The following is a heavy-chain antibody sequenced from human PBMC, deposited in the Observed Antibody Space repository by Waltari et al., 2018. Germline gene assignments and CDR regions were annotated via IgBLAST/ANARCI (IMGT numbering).Heavy chain of an antibody. V-gene: IGHV4-38-2*02. Sequence: QVQLQESGPGLVKPSETLSLTCTVSGYSISSGYYWGWIRQPPGKGLEWIGSIYHSGSTHYNPSLKSRVTISVDTSKNQFSLKLSSVTAADTAVYYCARKLLGISFHFDYWGQGTLVTVSS. CDR3: ARKLLGISFHFDY. J-gene: IGHJ4*02. CDR1: GYSISSGYY. D-gene: IGHD7-27*01. CDR2: IYHSGST.